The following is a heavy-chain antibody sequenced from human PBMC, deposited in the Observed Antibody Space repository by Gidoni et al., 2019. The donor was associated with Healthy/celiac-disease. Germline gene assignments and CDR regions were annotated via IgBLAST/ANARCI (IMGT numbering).Heavy chain of an antibody. J-gene: IGHJ4*02. CDR1: VFTFSGSA. CDR2: IRSKANSYAT. Sequence: EVQLVESGGGLVQPGGSLNLSCAASVFTFSGSAMHWVRQASGKGLEWVGRIRSKANSYATAYAASVKGRFTISRDDSKNTAYLQMNSLKTEDTAVYYCTRRRGGSGWYPFDYWGQGTLVTVSS. V-gene: IGHV3-73*02. D-gene: IGHD6-19*01. CDR3: TRRRGGSGWYPFDY.